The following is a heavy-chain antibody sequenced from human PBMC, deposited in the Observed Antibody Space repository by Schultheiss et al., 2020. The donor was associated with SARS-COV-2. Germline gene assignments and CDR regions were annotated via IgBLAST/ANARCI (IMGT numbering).Heavy chain of an antibody. CDR2: ISGSGGST. CDR1: GFTFSSYA. V-gene: IGHV3-23*01. J-gene: IGHJ4*02. D-gene: IGHD4-11*01. CDR3: AKEPGYYSNYEY. Sequence: GGSLRLSCAASGFTFSSYAMSWVRQAPGKGLEWVSAISGSGGSTYYADSVKGRFTISRDNAKNSLYLQMNSLRAEDTAVYYCAKEPGYYSNYEYWGQGTLVTVSS.